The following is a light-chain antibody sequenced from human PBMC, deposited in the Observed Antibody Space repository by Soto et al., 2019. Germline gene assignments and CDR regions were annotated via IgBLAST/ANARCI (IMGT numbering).Light chain of an antibody. V-gene: IGKV3-20*01. CDR3: HQYGSSPWT. Sequence: EIVLTQSPGTLSLSPGERATLSCRASQSVISNYLAWYQQKPGLAPRLLIYGASSRATGIPDRFSGSGSGTDFTLTISRLEPEDFAVYFCHQYGSSPWTFGQGTKVDI. CDR1: QSVISNY. CDR2: GAS. J-gene: IGKJ1*01.